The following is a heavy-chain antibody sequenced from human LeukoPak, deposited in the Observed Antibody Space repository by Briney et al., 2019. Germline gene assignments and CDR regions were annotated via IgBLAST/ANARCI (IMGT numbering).Heavy chain of an antibody. CDR3: ARGWGGSGFLHDS. D-gene: IGHD3-10*01. V-gene: IGHV4-31*03. Sequence: SETLSLTCTVSGDSISSGYYYWSWIRQYPGKGLEWIGYIYYSGTTYFSPSFKSRATISVDSSKNEFSLKLGSVTAADTAVYYCARGWGGSGFLHDSWGQGTLVTVSS. J-gene: IGHJ4*02. CDR1: GDSISSGYYY. CDR2: IYYSGTT.